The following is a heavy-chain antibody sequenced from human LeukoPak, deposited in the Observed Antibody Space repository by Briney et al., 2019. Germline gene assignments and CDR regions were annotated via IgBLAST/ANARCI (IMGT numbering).Heavy chain of an antibody. CDR3: ARVRPTIFGVIIEPYFDY. Sequence: PGRSLRLCCAASGFTFSSYEMIWVRQAPGKGLEWVSYITSSGTSIYYADSVKGRFTLSRDNTENSLYLQMNSLRAEDTAVYYCARVRPTIFGVIIEPYFDYWGQGTLVTVSS. CDR1: GFTFSSYE. V-gene: IGHV3-48*03. CDR2: ITSSGTSI. J-gene: IGHJ4*02. D-gene: IGHD3-3*01.